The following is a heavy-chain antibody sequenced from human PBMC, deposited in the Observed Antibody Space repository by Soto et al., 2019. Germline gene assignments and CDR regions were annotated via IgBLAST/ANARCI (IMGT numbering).Heavy chain of an antibody. CDR2: ISPSSSFL. CDR1: GFTFSSYS. J-gene: IGHJ4*02. D-gene: IGHD3-10*01. Sequence: GGSLRLSCAASGFTFSSYSMNWVRQAPGRGLEWVSSISPSSSFLNYADSVKGRFTISRDNAKSSGNLQMNSLRGEDTAVYYCARVGTDYGSGSPYYSDYWGQGTLVTVSS. V-gene: IGHV3-21*06. CDR3: ARVGTDYGSGSPYYSDY.